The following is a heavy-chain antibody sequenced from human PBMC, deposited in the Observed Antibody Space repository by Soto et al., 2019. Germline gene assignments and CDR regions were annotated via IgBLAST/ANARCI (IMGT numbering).Heavy chain of an antibody. CDR2: MNPNSGNT. CDR1: GYTFAHYN. J-gene: IGHJ4*02. CDR3: ARADPYSTSSPFDY. Sequence: QVQLVQSGAEVKKPGASVKVSCKTSGYTFAHYNINWVRQATGLGLEWMGWMNPNSGNTGYAQKFQGRVTMTRNTSITTAYMELCSLRSGDTAVYYCARADPYSTSSPFDYWGQGTLVTVSS. D-gene: IGHD6-6*01. V-gene: IGHV1-8*01.